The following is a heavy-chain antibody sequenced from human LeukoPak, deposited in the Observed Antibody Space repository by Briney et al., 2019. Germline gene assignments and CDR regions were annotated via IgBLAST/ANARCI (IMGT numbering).Heavy chain of an antibody. CDR3: ARDPEGHGYYFDY. D-gene: IGHD3-3*01. CDR1: VGSTSNYF. J-gene: IGHJ4*02. Sequence: SETLSLTCTVSVGSTSNYFCTWLRQSAGKGLEWIVRIHTSGSTNYNPSLKSRVSMSVDTSKNQFSLKLSSVTAADTAVYYCARDPEGHGYYFDYWGQGALVTVSS. CDR2: IHTSGST. V-gene: IGHV4-4*07.